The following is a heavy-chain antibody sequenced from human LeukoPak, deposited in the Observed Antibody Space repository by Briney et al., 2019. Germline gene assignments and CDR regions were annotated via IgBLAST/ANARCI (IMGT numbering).Heavy chain of an antibody. CDR3: AKGAPSSVLDY. D-gene: IGHD2-2*01. V-gene: IGHV3-23*01. CDR1: GFTFSSYG. CDR2: ISGSGGST. Sequence: GGTLRLSCAASGFTFSSYGMSWVPQAPGRGVEWVSAISGSGGSTYYADSVKGRFTISRENSKNTLYLQMNNLRAEDTAVYYCAKGAPSSVLDYWGQGTLVTVSS. J-gene: IGHJ4*02.